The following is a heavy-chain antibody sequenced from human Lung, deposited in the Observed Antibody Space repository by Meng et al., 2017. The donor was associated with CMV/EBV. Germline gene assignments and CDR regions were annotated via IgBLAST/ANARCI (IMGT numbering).Heavy chain of an antibody. Sequence: SCAASGFTVSSNYMSWVRQAPGKGLEWVSVIYAGGATYYADSVKGRFTISRDNSKNTLYLQMNSLRAEDTAVYYCARGYSRGFDPWGQGTLVTVSS. V-gene: IGHV3-53*01. CDR3: ARGYSRGFDP. D-gene: IGHD3-22*01. CDR1: GFTVSSNY. J-gene: IGHJ5*02. CDR2: IYAGGAT.